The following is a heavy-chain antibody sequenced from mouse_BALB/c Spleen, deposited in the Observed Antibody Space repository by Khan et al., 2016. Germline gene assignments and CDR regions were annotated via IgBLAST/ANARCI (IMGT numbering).Heavy chain of an antibody. CDR1: GYAFSGYW. J-gene: IGHJ3*01. D-gene: IGHD2-14*01. Sequence: VQLQESGAELVMPGSSVKISCKASGYAFSGYWMNWVKQRPGQGLEWIGQIYPGDGDTNYNGKFKGKATLTADKSSSTAYMQLSSLTSEDSAVYFCARGTPFASWGQGTLVTVSA. CDR3: ARGTPFAS. CDR2: IYPGDGDT. V-gene: IGHV1-80*01.